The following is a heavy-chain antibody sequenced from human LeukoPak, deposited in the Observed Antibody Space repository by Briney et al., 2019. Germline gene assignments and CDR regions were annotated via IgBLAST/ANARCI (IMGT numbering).Heavy chain of an antibody. CDR1: GGSITNYY. D-gene: IGHD2/OR15-2a*01. J-gene: IGHJ3*02. Sequence: SETLSLTCTVSGGSITNYYWSWIRQPPGEGLEWIGYVYASGATNSNPSLKSRVTISVDTSKNQFSLKLSSVTAADTAVYYCARHGKGVTYFYTFDIWGQGTVVAISS. CDR2: VYASGAT. V-gene: IGHV4-59*08. CDR3: ARHGKGVTYFYTFDI.